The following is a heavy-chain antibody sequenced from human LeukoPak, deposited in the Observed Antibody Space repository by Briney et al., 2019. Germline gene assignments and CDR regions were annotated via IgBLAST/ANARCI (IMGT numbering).Heavy chain of an antibody. V-gene: IGHV5-51*01. CDR2: FYPGDSDT. CDR1: GSRFTTYW. CDR3: ARQTSAFEN. J-gene: IGHJ3*02. Sequence: GEPLKISCKGSGSRFTTYWISWGRQMPGKGLGWWGIFYPGDSDTGYSPSFRGQVTISADKSITTAYLQWSSLKASDTAMYYCARQTSAFENWGQGTMVTVS.